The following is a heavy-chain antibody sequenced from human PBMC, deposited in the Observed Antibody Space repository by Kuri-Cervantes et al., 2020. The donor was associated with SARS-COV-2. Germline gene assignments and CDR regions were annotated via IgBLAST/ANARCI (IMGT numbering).Heavy chain of an antibody. Sequence: ASVKVSCKASGYTFTDYYMHWVRQAPGQGLEWMGIINPSGGSTSYAQKFQGRVTMTWDTSTSTVYMELSSLRSEDTAVYYCARGGGRYSGSYHYYYYIDVWGKGTTVTVSS. CDR1: GYTFTDYY. CDR3: ARGGGRYSGSYHYYYYIDV. V-gene: IGHV1-46*01. CDR2: INPSGGST. J-gene: IGHJ6*03. D-gene: IGHD1-26*01.